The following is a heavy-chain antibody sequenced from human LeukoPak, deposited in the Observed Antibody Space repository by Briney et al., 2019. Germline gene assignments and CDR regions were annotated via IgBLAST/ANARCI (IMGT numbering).Heavy chain of an antibody. Sequence: SETLSLTCAVYGGSFSGYYWSWIRQPPGKGLEWIGEINHSGSTNYNPSLKSRVTISVDTSKNQFSLKLSSVTAAHTAVYYCTRARYYFDYWGQGTLVTVSS. J-gene: IGHJ4*02. CDR3: TRARYYFDY. CDR1: GGSFSGYY. CDR2: INHSGST. V-gene: IGHV4-34*01.